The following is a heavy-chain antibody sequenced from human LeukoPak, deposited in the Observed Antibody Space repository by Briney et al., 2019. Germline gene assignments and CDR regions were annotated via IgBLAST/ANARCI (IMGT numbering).Heavy chain of an antibody. CDR2: ISSDGSST. CDR1: GFTYRNHW. V-gene: IGHV3-74*03. J-gene: IGHJ4*02. D-gene: IGHD6-6*01. CDR3: ARDQRVTGRPDIDY. Sequence: GGSLRLSCAASGFTYRNHWMHWVRQTPGKGLVWVSRISSDGSSTTYADSVKGRFTISRDNAKNTLYLQMNNLRAEDTAMYYCARDQRVTGRPDIDYWGQGTLVIVSS.